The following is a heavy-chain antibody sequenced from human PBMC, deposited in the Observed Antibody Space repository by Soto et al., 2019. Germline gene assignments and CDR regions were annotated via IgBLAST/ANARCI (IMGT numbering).Heavy chain of an antibody. CDR3: TTQFFLSSRKPPEDV. CDR2: LCGSSLNT. V-gene: IGHV3-23*01. J-gene: IGHJ6*02. Sequence: EVRLLESGGGLVQPGGSLRLSCEASGFTFGNYAMTWVRQGPGRGLEWVSALCGSSLNTYYADSVKGRFTISRDNSKNTMYLEMNSLRVDDTAVYYCTTQFFLSSRKPPEDVWGQGTPVAVSS. CDR1: GFTFGNYA.